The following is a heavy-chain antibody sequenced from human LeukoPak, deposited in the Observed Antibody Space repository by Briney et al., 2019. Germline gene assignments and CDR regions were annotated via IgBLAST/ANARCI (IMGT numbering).Heavy chain of an antibody. CDR3: ARVRFLEWSPQYYFDY. Sequence: SETLSPTCAVSGYSISSGYYWGWIRQPPGKGLEWIGSIYHSGSTYYNPSLKSRVTISVDTSKNQFSLKLSSVTAADTAVYYCARVRFLEWSPQYYFDYWGQGTLVTVSS. J-gene: IGHJ4*02. CDR2: IYHSGST. D-gene: IGHD3-3*01. V-gene: IGHV4-38-2*01. CDR1: GYSISSGYY.